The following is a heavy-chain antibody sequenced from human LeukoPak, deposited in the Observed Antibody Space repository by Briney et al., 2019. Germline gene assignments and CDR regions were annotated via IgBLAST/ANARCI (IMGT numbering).Heavy chain of an antibody. V-gene: IGHV3-66*03. CDR1: GFTVSSNS. D-gene: IGHD6-6*01. J-gene: IGHJ4*02. Sequence: GGSLRLSCTVSGFTVSSNSMSWVRQAPGKGLEWVSFIYSGSTHYSDSVKGRFTISRDNSKNTLYLQMNSLRAADTAVYYCARDKGTSYLSSFDYWGQGTLVTASS. CDR3: ARDKGTSYLSSFDY. CDR2: IYSGST.